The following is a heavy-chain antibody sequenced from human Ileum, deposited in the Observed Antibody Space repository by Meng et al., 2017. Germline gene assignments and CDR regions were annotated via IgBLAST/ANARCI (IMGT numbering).Heavy chain of an antibody. J-gene: IGHJ4*02. CDR3: ARETAPGTQRQFDY. V-gene: IGHV3-21*01. CDR2: ISSSSSYI. CDR1: GFTFSSHS. Sequence: SCAASGFTFSSHSMYWVRQAPGKGLEWVSSISSSSSYIYYADSVRGRFTISRDNAEKSLSLQMDSLRAEDTAVYYCARETAPGTQRQFDYWGQGTLVTVSS. D-gene: IGHD6-13*01.